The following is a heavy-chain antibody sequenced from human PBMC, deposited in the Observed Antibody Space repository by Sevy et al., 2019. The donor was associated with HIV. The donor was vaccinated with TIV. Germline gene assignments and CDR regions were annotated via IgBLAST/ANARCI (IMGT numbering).Heavy chain of an antibody. D-gene: IGHD2-15*01. Sequence: GGSLRLSCAASGFTFSSYEMNWVRQAPGKGLEWVSYISSSGSTIYYADSVKGRFTISRDNAKNSLYLQMNSLRAEETAVYYCARGGRYCSGGSCYSTSYWGQGTLVTVSS. CDR3: ARGGRYCSGGSCYSTSY. CDR2: ISSSGSTI. CDR1: GFTFSSYE. V-gene: IGHV3-48*03. J-gene: IGHJ4*02.